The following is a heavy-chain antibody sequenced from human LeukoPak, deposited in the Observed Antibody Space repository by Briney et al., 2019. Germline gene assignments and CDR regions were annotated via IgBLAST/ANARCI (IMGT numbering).Heavy chain of an antibody. CDR1: GFTFSSYD. Sequence: PGGSLRLSCAASGFTFSSYDMNWVRQAPGKGLEWVSVISGSGGSTYYADSVKGRFTISRDNSKNTLYLQMNSLRAEDTAVYYCANLGDYYDTIDYHSKINYWGQGTLVTVSS. CDR2: ISGSGGST. J-gene: IGHJ4*02. CDR3: ANLGDYYDTIDYHSKINY. V-gene: IGHV3-23*01. D-gene: IGHD3-22*01.